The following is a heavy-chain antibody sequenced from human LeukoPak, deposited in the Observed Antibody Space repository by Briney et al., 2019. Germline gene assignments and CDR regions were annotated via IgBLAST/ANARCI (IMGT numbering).Heavy chain of an antibody. CDR1: GYTFTGYY. Sequence: ASVKVSCKASGYTFTGYYVPWVRQAPGQGLEWMGWINPNSGGTNYAQNFQGRVTMTRDTSISTAYMELSRLTSDDTAVYYCVRRVRSGWFDSWGQGTLVTVSS. D-gene: IGHD3-22*01. J-gene: IGHJ5*01. V-gene: IGHV1-2*02. CDR3: VRRVRSGWFDS. CDR2: INPNSGGT.